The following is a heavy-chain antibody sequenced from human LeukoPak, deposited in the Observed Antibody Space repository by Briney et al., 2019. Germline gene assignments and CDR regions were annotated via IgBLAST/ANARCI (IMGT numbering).Heavy chain of an antibody. V-gene: IGHV4-39*07. D-gene: IGHD3-10*01. CDR2: IYTSGST. Sequence: PSETLSLTCTVSGGSISSSSYYWGWIRQPPGKGLEWIERIYTSGSTNYNPSLKSRVTISVDTPKNQFSLKLSSVTAADTAVYYCARGRLLWFGEPMYNWFDPWGQGTLVTVSS. CDR3: ARGRLLWFGEPMYNWFDP. CDR1: GGSISSSSYY. J-gene: IGHJ5*02.